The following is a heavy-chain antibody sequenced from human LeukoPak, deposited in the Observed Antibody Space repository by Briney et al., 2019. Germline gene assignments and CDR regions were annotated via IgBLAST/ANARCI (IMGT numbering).Heavy chain of an antibody. CDR2: IYTDGST. V-gene: IGHV3-53*01. Sequence: PGGSLRLSCAASGFTVSNNYMTWVRQAPGKGLEWVSVIYTDGSTYYADSVKGRFTISRDNSKNTLSLQMNSLRAEDTAVYYCARGYDGYERNWFDPWGQGTLVTVSS. J-gene: IGHJ5*02. CDR3: ARGYDGYERNWFDP. CDR1: GFTVSNNY. D-gene: IGHD5-12*01.